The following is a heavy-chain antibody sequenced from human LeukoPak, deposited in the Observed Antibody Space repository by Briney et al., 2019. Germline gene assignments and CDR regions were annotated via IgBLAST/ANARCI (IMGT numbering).Heavy chain of an antibody. CDR1: GGSFSGYY. CDR3: ASTTPEYYYGMDV. D-gene: IGHD1-14*01. V-gene: IGHV4-34*01. Sequence: PSETLSLTCAVYGGSFSGYYWSWIRQPPGKGLEWIGYIYHSGSTYYNPSLKSRVTISVDRSKNQFSLKLSSVTAADTAVYYCASTTPEYYYGMDVWGQGTTVTVSS. CDR2: IYHSGST. J-gene: IGHJ6*02.